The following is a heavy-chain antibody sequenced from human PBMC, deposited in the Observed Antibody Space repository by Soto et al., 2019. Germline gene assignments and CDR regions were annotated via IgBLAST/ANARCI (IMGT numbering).Heavy chain of an antibody. D-gene: IGHD2-15*01. V-gene: IGHV4-61*05. CDR2: IYTSGST. CDR3: ARLGSGFDY. Sequence: SETLSLTCAVSGGSISSSSYYWGWIRQPPGKGLEWIGRIYTSGSTNYNPSLKSRVTISVDKSKNQFSLKLSSVTAADTAVYYCARLGSGFDYWGQGTLVTVSS. CDR1: GGSISSSSYY. J-gene: IGHJ4*02.